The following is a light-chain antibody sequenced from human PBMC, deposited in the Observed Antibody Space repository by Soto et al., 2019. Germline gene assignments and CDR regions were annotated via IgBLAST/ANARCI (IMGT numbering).Light chain of an antibody. J-gene: IGKJ1*01. CDR3: QQSYNMPWT. CDR1: QTVVSY. V-gene: IGKV1-39*01. Sequence: IQMTQSPSSLSASVGDRVIITCRASQTVVSYLNWYQQTPGKDTKVLIYAASSLQSGVPSRFSGSGSGTGFTLTISSLQPEDFATYFCQQSYNMPWTFGQGTKVDI. CDR2: AAS.